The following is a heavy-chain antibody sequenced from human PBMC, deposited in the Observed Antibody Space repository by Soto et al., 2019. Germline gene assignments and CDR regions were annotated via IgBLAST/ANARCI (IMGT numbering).Heavy chain of an antibody. CDR2: INPNSGGT. D-gene: IGHD3-22*01. Sequence: ASVKVSCKASGYTFTGYYMHWVRQAPGQGLEWMGWINPNSGGTNYAQKFQGRVTMTRDTSISTAYMELSRRRSDDTAVYYCARGREHYYDSSAYYTGGSGHGMDVWGQGTTVTVSS. CDR1: GYTFTGYY. J-gene: IGHJ6*02. V-gene: IGHV1-2*02. CDR3: ARGREHYYDSSAYYTGGSGHGMDV.